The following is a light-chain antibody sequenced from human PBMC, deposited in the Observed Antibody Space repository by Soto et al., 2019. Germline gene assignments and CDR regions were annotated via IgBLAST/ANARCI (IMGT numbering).Light chain of an antibody. CDR1: SSDVGSYNL. J-gene: IGLJ1*01. Sequence: QSVLTQPASVSGSPGQSITISCTGTSSDVGSYNLVSWYQQHPGKAPKLMIYEGTKRPSGVSDRFSGSRSGNTASLTISGLQAEDAADYYCCSYASSTTYVFGTGTKLTVL. CDR3: CSYASSTTYV. CDR2: EGT. V-gene: IGLV2-23*01.